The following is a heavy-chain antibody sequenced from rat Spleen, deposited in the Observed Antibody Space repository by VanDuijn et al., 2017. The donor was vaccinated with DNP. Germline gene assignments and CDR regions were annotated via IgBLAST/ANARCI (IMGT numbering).Heavy chain of an antibody. CDR1: GFNFNDYW. CDR3: ARLGWHGWFAY. Sequence: EVKLVESGGGLVQPGRSLKLSCAPSGFNFNDYWMGWVRQAPGKGLAWIGEINKDSSTINYSPSLKDKFTISRDNAQNTLYLQMSKLGSEDTAIYYCARLGWHGWFAYWGQGTLVTVSS. J-gene: IGHJ3*01. CDR2: INKDSSTI. D-gene: IGHD1-11*01. V-gene: IGHV4-2*01.